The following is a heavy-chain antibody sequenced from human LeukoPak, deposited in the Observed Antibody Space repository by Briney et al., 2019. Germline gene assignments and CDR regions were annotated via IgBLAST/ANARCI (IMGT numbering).Heavy chain of an antibody. CDR2: VTSAGDRT. J-gene: IGHJ3*02. V-gene: IGHV3-64*01. D-gene: IGHD5-12*01. Sequence: GGSLRLSCAASGFIFSRYDMHWVRQAPGKGLEYVSGVTSAGDRTYYAKSVKGRFTISRDNSKNTLYLQMGSLRAEDMAVYYCARDSSVATSRDDAFDIWGQGTMVTVSS. CDR3: ARDSSVATSRDDAFDI. CDR1: GFIFSRYD.